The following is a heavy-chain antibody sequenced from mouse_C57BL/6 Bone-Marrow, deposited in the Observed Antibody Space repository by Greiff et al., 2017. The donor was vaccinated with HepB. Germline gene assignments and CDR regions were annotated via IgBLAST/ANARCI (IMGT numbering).Heavy chain of an antibody. D-gene: IGHD1-1*01. CDR1: GYTFTSYW. Sequence: VQLKESGAELVKPGASVKLSCKASGYTFTSYWMHWVKQRPGRGLEWIGRIDPNSGGTKYNEKFKSKATLTVDKPSSTAYMQLSSLTSEDSAVYYCARDYYGSSYVENYAMDYWGQGTSVTVSS. CDR2: IDPNSGGT. CDR3: ARDYYGSSYVENYAMDY. J-gene: IGHJ4*01. V-gene: IGHV1-72*01.